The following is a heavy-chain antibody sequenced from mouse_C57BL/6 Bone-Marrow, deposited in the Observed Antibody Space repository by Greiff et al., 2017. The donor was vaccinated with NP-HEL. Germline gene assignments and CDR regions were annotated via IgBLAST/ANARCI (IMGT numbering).Heavy chain of an antibody. CDR1: EYEFPSHD. V-gene: IGHV5-2*01. D-gene: IGHD2-12*01. CDR2: INSDGGST. J-gene: IGHJ4*01. CDR3: ARLLNSYYAMDY. Sequence: EVKLMESGGGLVQPGESLKPSCESNEYEFPSHDMSWVRKTPEKRLELVAAINSDGGSTYYPDTMERRFIISRDNTKKTLYLQMSSLRSEDTALYYCARLLNSYYAMDYWGQGTSVTVSS.